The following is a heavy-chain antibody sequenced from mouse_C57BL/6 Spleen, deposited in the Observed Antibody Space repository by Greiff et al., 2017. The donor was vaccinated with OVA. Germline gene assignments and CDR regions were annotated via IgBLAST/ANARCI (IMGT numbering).Heavy chain of an antibody. V-gene: IGHV5-17*01. D-gene: IGHD4-1*01. J-gene: IGHJ1*03. CDR3: ARDWGMGWYFDD. Sequence: EVQGVESGGGLVKPGGSLKLSCAASGFTFSDYGMHWVRQAPEKGLEWVAYISSGSSTIYYAATVKGRFTIPRDNAKNTLFMQMTSLRSEDTALYCGARDWGMGWYFDDWGTGTTVTVSS. CDR1: GFTFSDYG. CDR2: ISSGSSTI.